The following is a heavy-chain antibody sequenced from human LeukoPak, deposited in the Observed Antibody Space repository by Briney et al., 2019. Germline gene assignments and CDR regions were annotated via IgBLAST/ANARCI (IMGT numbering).Heavy chain of an antibody. J-gene: IGHJ4*02. Sequence: GGSPRLSCAASGFTFSSYATSWVRQAPGKGLEWVSAISGSGGSTYYADSVKGRFTISRDNSKNTLYLQMNSLRAEDTAVYYCAKDSSSGWYEGFDYWGQGTLVTVSS. V-gene: IGHV3-23*01. CDR1: GFTFSSYA. CDR3: AKDSSSGWYEGFDY. CDR2: ISGSGGST. D-gene: IGHD6-19*01.